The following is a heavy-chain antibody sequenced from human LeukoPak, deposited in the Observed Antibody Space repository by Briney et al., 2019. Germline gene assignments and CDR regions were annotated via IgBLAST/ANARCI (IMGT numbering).Heavy chain of an antibody. CDR3: AKDRLGGYGGNDY. V-gene: IGHV3-74*01. CDR2: INSDGSST. CDR1: GFTFSSYW. Sequence: PGGSLRLSCAASGFTFSSYWMHWVRQAPGKGLVWVSRINSDGSSTSYADSVKGRFTISRDNSKNSLYLQMNSLRTKDTALYYCAKDRLGGYGGNDYWGQGTLVTVSS. J-gene: IGHJ4*02. D-gene: IGHD4-23*01.